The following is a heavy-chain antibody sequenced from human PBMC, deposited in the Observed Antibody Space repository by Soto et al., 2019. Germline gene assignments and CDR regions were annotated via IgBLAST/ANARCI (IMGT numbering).Heavy chain of an antibody. V-gene: IGHV4-59*01. J-gene: IGHJ4*02. D-gene: IGHD2-2*01. CDR2: IYYSGTT. CDR1: GASITNYY. CDR3: ALFCSSTSCYGQWDY. Sequence: PETLSLSCTVSGASITNYYWSWIRQPPGKGLEWIGYIYYSGTTNYNPSLKSRLTISVDTSKNQFTLKLTSVTAADTAVYYCALFCSSTSCYGQWDYWGPGTLVTVSS.